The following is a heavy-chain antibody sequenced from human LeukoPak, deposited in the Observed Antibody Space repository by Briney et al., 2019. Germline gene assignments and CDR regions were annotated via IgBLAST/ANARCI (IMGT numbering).Heavy chain of an antibody. D-gene: IGHD3-22*01. Sequence: SETLSLTCTVSGCSISSGGYYWSWIRQHPGKGLEWIGYIYYSGSTYYNPSLKSRVTISVDTSKNQFSLKLSSVTAADTAVYYCARNDYYDSGGYYYWGQGTLVTVSS. CDR2: IYYSGST. CDR3: ARNDYYDSGGYYY. J-gene: IGHJ4*02. V-gene: IGHV4-31*03. CDR1: GCSISSGGYY.